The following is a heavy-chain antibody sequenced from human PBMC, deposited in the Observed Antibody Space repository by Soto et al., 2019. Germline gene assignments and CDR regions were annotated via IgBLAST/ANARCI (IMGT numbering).Heavy chain of an antibody. V-gene: IGHV1-46*01. J-gene: IGHJ4*02. CDR1: GYTFTSYY. CDR3: ARDPSIAAAGIRFSFDY. D-gene: IGHD6-13*01. CDR2: INPSGGST. Sequence: GASVKVSCKASGYTFTSYYMHWVRQAPGQGLEWMGIINPSGGSTSYAQKFQGRVTMTRDTSTSTVYMELSSLRSEDTAVYYCARDPSIAAAGIRFSFDYWGQGTLVTVSS.